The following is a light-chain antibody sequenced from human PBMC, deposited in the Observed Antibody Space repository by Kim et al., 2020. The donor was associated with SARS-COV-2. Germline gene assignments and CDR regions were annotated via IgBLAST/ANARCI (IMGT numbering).Light chain of an antibody. Sequence: QSVLTQPPSASGTPGQRVTISCSGSSSNIGINTVNWYQHLPGTAPKFLIYNYNRRPSGVPDRFSGSKSGTSASLAISGLQSEDEADYYCAAWDDSLNGVVFGGGTKVTVL. J-gene: IGLJ2*01. CDR2: NYN. CDR1: SSNIGINT. CDR3: AAWDDSLNGVV. V-gene: IGLV1-44*01.